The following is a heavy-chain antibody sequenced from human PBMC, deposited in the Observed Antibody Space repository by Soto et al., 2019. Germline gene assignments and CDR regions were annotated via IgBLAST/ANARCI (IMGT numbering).Heavy chain of an antibody. D-gene: IGHD3-22*01. CDR2: ISSSGGAT. CDR1: GFTFSSYA. J-gene: IGHJ4*02. Sequence: GGSLRLSCAASGFTFSSYAMSWVRQAPGKGLEWVSAISSSGGATYYADSVKGRFTISRDNSKNTLYLQMNSLRADDTAVYYCAKDRAYYGSGGYDYWGQGTLVTVSS. CDR3: AKDRAYYGSGGYDY. V-gene: IGHV3-23*01.